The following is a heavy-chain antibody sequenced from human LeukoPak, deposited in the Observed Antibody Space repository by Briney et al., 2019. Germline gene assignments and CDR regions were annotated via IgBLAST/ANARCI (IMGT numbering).Heavy chain of an antibody. J-gene: IGHJ5*01. CDR2: IGLGGEIR. CDR1: GFTFSTYA. D-gene: IGHD3-16*01. CDR3: ARGGKSTSRFDS. V-gene: IGHV3-23*01. Sequence: GSLRLSCAASGFTFSTYAMSWVRQAPGKGLEWVSVIGLGGEIRYYADSVKGRFTISRDNSKNTLYMEMNTLGAEDTAVYYCARGGKSTSRFDSWGQGTLVTVSS.